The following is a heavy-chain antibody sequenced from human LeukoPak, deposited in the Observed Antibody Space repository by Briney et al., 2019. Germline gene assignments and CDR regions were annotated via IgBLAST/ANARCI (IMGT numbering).Heavy chain of an antibody. V-gene: IGHV3-73*01. CDR2: IRSKANSYAT. D-gene: IGHD2-15*01. Sequence: GGSLRLSCAASGFTFSGSAMHWVRQASGKGLEWVGRIRSKANSYATAYAASVKGRFTISRDDSKNTAYLQMNSLKTEDTAVYYCTRHWDKDIVVVVAAQPAFDIWGQGTMVTVSS. J-gene: IGHJ3*02. CDR3: TRHWDKDIVVVVAAQPAFDI. CDR1: GFTFSGSA.